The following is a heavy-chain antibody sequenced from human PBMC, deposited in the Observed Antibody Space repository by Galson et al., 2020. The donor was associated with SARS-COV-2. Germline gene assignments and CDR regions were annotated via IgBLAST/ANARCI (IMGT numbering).Heavy chain of an antibody. D-gene: IGHD2-21*01. J-gene: IGHJ5*02. CDR3: ARDREACGGDCLIGWFDP. Sequence: ASVKVSCKASGYTFTSYGISWVRQAPGQGLEWLGWISTYNGYTHYAQKFQDRLIITMDTSTDTAYMELRSLRSDDTAIYYWARDREACGGDCLIGWFDPWGQGTLVTVSS. CDR2: ISTYNGYT. V-gene: IGHV1-18*01. CDR1: GYTFTSYG.